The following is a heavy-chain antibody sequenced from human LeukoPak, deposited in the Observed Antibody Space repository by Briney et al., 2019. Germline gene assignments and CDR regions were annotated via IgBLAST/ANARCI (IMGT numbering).Heavy chain of an antibody. Sequence: SETLSLTCAVYGGSFSGYYWSWIRQPPGKGLEWIGEINHSGSTNYNPSLKSRVTISVDTSKNQFSLKLSSVTAADTAVYYCARGGYCSSTSCSSFDYWGQGTLVTVS. CDR1: GGSFSGYY. D-gene: IGHD2-2*01. CDR2: INHSGST. J-gene: IGHJ4*02. CDR3: ARGGYCSSTSCSSFDY. V-gene: IGHV4-34*01.